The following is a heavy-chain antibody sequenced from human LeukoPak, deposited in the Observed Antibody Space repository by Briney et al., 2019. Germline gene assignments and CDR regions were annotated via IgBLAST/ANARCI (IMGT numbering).Heavy chain of an antibody. V-gene: IGHV1-69*05. J-gene: IGHJ4*02. CDR1: GGTFSSYA. CDR2: IIPIFGTA. Sequence: SEKVSCKASGGTFSSYAISWVRQAPGQGLEWMGGIIPIFGTANYAQKFQGRVTITTDESTSTAYMELSSLRSEDTAVYYCATHPRGYDFWSGYSFDYWGQGTLVTVSS. D-gene: IGHD3-3*01. CDR3: ATHPRGYDFWSGYSFDY.